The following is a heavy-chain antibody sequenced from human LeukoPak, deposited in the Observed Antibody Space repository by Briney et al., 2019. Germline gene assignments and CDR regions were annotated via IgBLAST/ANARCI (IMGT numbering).Heavy chain of an antibody. CDR3: ARDRGSWYSSSSDY. CDR2: ISSSSSTI. J-gene: IGHJ4*02. Sequence: PGGSLRLSCAASGFTFSSYSMNWVRQAPGKGLEWVSYISSSSSTIYCADSVKGRFTISRDNAKNSLYLQMNGLRAEDTAVYYCARDRGSWYSSSSDYWGQGTLVTVSS. D-gene: IGHD6-13*01. CDR1: GFTFSSYS. V-gene: IGHV3-48*04.